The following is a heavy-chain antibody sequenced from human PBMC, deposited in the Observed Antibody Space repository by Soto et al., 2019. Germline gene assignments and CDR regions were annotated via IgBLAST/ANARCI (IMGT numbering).Heavy chain of an antibody. V-gene: IGHV3-74*01. CDR3: VRVPTGGYAFSLDDY. D-gene: IGHD5-12*01. J-gene: IGHJ4*02. Sequence: EVQLVESGGGLVQPGGSLRLSCVASGFTFSTYWMHWVRQAPGKGLVWVSRINGDGTRTTYADYVEGRFTISRDNAKNTLYLQMNSLRAEDTAVYFCVRVPTGGYAFSLDDYWGQGTLVTVSS. CDR1: GFTFSTYW. CDR2: INGDGTRT.